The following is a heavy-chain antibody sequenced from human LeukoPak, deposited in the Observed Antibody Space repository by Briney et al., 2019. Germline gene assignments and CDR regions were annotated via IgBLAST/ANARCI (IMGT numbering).Heavy chain of an antibody. J-gene: IGHJ4*02. V-gene: IGHV3-30-3*01. CDR1: GFTFSTYT. Sequence: GSLRPSCATSGFTFSTYTLHWVRQAPGKGLEWVTFISYDGSNSYYTDSVKGRFTISRDNSKNTLYLQMNSLRAEDTAVYYCARGAGTTVITPWGYWGQGTLVTVSS. D-gene: IGHD4-23*01. CDR2: ISYDGSNS. CDR3: ARGAGTTVITPWGY.